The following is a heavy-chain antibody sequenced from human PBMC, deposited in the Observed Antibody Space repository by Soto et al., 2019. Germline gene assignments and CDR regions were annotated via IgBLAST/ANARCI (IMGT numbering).Heavy chain of an antibody. CDR3: AKVERAVAGIID. CDR2: ISVSVGST. D-gene: IGHD6-19*01. J-gene: IGHJ4*02. Sequence: EVQLLESGGGLVQPGGSLRLSCAASGFTFSSYAMSWVRQAPGKWLDWVSAISVSVGSTYYADSVKGRFTISRDNSKNTLYLQMNSLRAEDTAVYYCAKVERAVAGIIDWGQGTLVTVSS. V-gene: IGHV3-23*01. CDR1: GFTFSSYA.